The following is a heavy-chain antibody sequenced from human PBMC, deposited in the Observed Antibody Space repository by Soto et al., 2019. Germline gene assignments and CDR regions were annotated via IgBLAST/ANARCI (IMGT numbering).Heavy chain of an antibody. V-gene: IGHV1-18*01. CDR1: GYIFTTYG. J-gene: IGHJ4*02. D-gene: IGHD1-1*01. Sequence: QVHLVQSGAEVKKPGALVKVSCKGSGYIFTTYGITWVRQAPGQGLEWMGWISAHNGNTNYAQKLQGRVTVTRDTSTSTAYLELRTLRSDDTAVYYCARGRYGDYWGQGALVTVSS. CDR2: ISAHNGNT. CDR3: ARGRYGDY.